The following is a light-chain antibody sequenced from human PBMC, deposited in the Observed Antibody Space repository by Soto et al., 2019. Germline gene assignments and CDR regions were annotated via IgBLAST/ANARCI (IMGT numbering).Light chain of an antibody. Sequence: DLQMTQSPSTLSASVGDRVTITCRASQSISSWLAWYQQKPGKAPKLLIYDASSLESGVPSRFSGSGSGTEFTLTISSLQPDDFATYYCQQYNSYSALTFGGGTKVDIK. CDR3: QQYNSYSALT. CDR2: DAS. J-gene: IGKJ4*01. V-gene: IGKV1-5*01. CDR1: QSISSW.